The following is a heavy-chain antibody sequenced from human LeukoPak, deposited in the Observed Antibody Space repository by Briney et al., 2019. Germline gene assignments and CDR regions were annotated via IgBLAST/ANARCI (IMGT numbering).Heavy chain of an antibody. CDR1: GFTFCSYG. D-gene: IGHD5-12*01. J-gene: IGHJ6*03. CDR3: AREVEARYSGYDSYYYYYMDV. V-gene: IGHV3-30*03. CDR2: ISYDGSNK. Sequence: PGGSLRLSCAASGFTFCSYGMHWVRQAPGKGPEWVAVISYDGSNKYYVDSVKGRFTISRDNSKNTLYLQMNRLRAKDTAVYYCAREVEARYSGYDSYYYYYMDVWGKGTTVTVSS.